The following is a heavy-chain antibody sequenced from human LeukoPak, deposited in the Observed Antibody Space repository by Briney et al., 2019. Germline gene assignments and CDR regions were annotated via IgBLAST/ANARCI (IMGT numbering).Heavy chain of an antibody. D-gene: IGHD6-13*01. J-gene: IGHJ6*03. CDR1: GFTFSSYA. CDR2: ISYDGSNK. CDR3: AREPRSSSSWYDYYYYYMDV. V-gene: IGHV3-30*04. Sequence: GGSLRLSCAASGFTFSSYAMHWVRQAPGKGLEWVAVISYDGSNKYYADSVKGRFTISRDNSKNTLYLQMNSPRAEDTAVYYCAREPRSSSSWYDYYYYYMDVWGKGTTVTVSS.